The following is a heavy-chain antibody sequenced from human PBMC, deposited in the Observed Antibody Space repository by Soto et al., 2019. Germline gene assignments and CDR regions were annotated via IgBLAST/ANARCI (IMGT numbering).Heavy chain of an antibody. CDR3: ARQRTTVVTQAYFDH. D-gene: IGHD2-21*02. CDR2: IYYSGRT. J-gene: IGHJ4*02. CDR1: GESISSSSYY. Sequence: SETLSLTCIVSGESISSSSYYWGWIRQPPGKGLEWIGSIYYSGRTYYNPSFKSRVTISIDTSKNQFSLKLSSVTATDTAVYYCARQRTTVVTQAYFDHCGKGALVTVSS. V-gene: IGHV4-39*01.